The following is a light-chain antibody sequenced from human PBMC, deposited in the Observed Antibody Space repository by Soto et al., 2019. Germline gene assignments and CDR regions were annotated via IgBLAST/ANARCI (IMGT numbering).Light chain of an antibody. CDR1: QGISSA. CDR2: DAS. J-gene: IGKJ2*01. Sequence: AIQLTQSPSSLSASVGDRVTITCRASQGISSALAWYQQKPGKAPNLLIYDASTLERGVPSRFSGSGSGTDFTLTISSLQPEDFATYYCQHFNTYPRTFGQGTNLEIK. CDR3: QHFNTYPRT. V-gene: IGKV1-13*02.